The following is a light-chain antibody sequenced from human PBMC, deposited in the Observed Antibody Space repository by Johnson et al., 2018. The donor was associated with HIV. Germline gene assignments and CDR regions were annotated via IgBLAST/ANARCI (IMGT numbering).Light chain of an antibody. V-gene: IGLV1-51*01. CDR2: DNN. CDR1: SSNIGNNY. J-gene: IGLJ1*01. Sequence: HSALTQPPSVSAAPGQKVTISCSGSSSNIGNNYVSWYQQLPGTAPKLLIYDNNKRPSGIPDRFSGSKSGTSATLGITGLQTGDEADYYCGTWDSSLSAYVFGTGTKVTVL. CDR3: GTWDSSLSAYV.